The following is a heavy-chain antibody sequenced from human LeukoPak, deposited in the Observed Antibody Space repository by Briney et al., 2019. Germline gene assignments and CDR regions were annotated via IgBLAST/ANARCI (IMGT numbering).Heavy chain of an antibody. V-gene: IGHV1-69*13. D-gene: IGHD3-22*01. CDR3: ARGLNYYDSSGYYDPFDY. Sequence: VASVKVSCKASGGTFSSYAISWVRQAPGQGLEWMGGIIPIFGTANYAQKFQGRVTITADESTSTAYMELSSLRSEDTAVYYCARGLNYYDSSGYYDPFDYWGQGTLVTVSS. CDR1: GGTFSSYA. CDR2: IIPIFGTA. J-gene: IGHJ4*02.